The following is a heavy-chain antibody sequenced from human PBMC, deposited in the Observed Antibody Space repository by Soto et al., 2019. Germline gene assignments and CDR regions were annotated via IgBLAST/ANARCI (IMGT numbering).Heavy chain of an antibody. Sequence: QVQLVQSGAEVKKPGASVKVSCKASGYTFTSYGISWVRQAPGQGLEWMGWISAYNGNTNYAQKLPGRVTMTTGTPTSTAYMELRSLRSDDTAVYYCARDARYYYGSSGYTSDWYFDLWGRGTLVTVSS. CDR3: ARDARYYYGSSGYTSDWYFDL. CDR2: ISAYNGNT. D-gene: IGHD3-22*01. J-gene: IGHJ2*01. CDR1: GYTFTSYG. V-gene: IGHV1-18*01.